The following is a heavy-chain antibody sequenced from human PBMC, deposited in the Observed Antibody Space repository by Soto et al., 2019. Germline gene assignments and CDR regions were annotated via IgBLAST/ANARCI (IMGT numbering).Heavy chain of an antibody. CDR3: ARHGSS. J-gene: IGHJ5*02. CDR2: IYYSGQT. Sequence: SETLSLTCSVSGVSISDSSYYWGWIRQPPGKGLQWIGSIYYSGQTYYNPSLKSRVTISIDRSKNQISLNLTSVTATDTAFYYCARHGSSWGQGTLVTVSS. CDR1: GVSISDSSYY. V-gene: IGHV4-39*01.